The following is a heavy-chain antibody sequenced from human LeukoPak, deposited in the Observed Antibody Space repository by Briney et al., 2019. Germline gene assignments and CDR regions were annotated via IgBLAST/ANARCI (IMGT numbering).Heavy chain of an antibody. J-gene: IGHJ4*02. Sequence: GGSLRLSCSASGFTFSSKAMHWVRQAPGKGLEYVSAISSNGGSTYYADSVKGRVTISRDNSKNTLYLQMSSLRAEDTAVYYCVKGSSSRGFDYWGQGTLVTVSS. CDR1: GFTFSSKA. D-gene: IGHD6-13*01. CDR3: VKGSSSRGFDY. V-gene: IGHV3-64D*09. CDR2: ISSNGGST.